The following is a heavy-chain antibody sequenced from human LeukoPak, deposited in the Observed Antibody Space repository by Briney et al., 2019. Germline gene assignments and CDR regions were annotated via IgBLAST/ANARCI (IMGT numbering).Heavy chain of an antibody. D-gene: IGHD3-22*01. Sequence: SETPSLTCTVCGGSISSYYWSWIRQPPGKGLEWIGYIYYSGITNYNPSLKSRVTISVDTSKNQFSLKLSSVSASDTAVYYCARQTYYYDSSGYHYYFDYWGQGTLVAVSS. CDR2: IYYSGIT. J-gene: IGHJ4*02. CDR3: ARQTYYYDSSGYHYYFDY. V-gene: IGHV4-59*08. CDR1: GGSISSYY.